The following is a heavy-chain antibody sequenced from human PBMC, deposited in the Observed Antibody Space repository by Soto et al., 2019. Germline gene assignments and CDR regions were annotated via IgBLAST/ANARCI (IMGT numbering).Heavy chain of an antibody. CDR3: ARDDSSGRERAFDI. CDR1: VGTFSSYS. Sequence: SVKVSCKASVGTFSSYSIIWVRQAPGQGLEWLGGIIPIFRTANYVQKFQGRVTITADEATSTASMELRSQRSDYSAVYCVARDDSSGRERAFDIWGQGTMVTVSS. CDR2: IIPIFRTA. V-gene: IGHV1-69*13. D-gene: IGHD3-22*01. J-gene: IGHJ3*02.